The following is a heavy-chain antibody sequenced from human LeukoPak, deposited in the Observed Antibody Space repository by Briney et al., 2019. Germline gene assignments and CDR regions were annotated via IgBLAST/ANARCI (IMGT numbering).Heavy chain of an antibody. D-gene: IGHD6-13*01. V-gene: IGHV1-2*02. CDR3: ARDLSIAAPGTGFDY. Sequence: ASVKVSCKASGYTFTGYSVHWVRQAPGQGLEWIGWINPNSGGTKYALKFQGRVTMTRDTSISTAYMELSRLTSDDTAVYYCARDLSIAAPGTGFDYWGQGTLVTVSS. CDR1: GYTFTGYS. CDR2: INPNSGGT. J-gene: IGHJ4*02.